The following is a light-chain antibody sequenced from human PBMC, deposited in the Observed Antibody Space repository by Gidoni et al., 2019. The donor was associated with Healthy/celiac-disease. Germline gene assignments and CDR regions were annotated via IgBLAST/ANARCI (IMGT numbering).Light chain of an antibody. CDR1: QSISSW. Sequence: DIQMTQSPSTLSASVGDRVTITCRASQSISSWLAWYQQKPGKAPKLLIYKASSLESGVPSRFSGSGSGTEFTLTISSLQPDDFATYYCQQYNSYLRYTFXXXTKLEIK. CDR3: QQYNSYLRYT. V-gene: IGKV1-5*03. J-gene: IGKJ2*01. CDR2: KAS.